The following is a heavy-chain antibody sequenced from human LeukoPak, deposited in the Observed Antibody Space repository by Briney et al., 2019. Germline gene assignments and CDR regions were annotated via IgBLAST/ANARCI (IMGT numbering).Heavy chain of an antibody. CDR1: DDSFSSYY. J-gene: IGHJ6*02. CDR3: ARTRRHYYGSGKNLTPWPAGLDV. D-gene: IGHD3-10*01. V-gene: IGHV4-59*01. CDR2: SGSS. Sequence: SETLSLTCTVSDDSFSSYYWTWIRQPPGKGLEWIGYSGSSDYNPSLKSRVTISTDTSKRHFSLTLSSVTAADTAVYYCARTRRHYYGSGKNLTPWPAGLDVWGHGTTVTVSS.